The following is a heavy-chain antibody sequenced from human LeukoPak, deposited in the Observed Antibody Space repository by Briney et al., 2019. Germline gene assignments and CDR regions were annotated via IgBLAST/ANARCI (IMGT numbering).Heavy chain of an antibody. CDR1: GITLRSFG. J-gene: IGHJ4*02. CDR3: AKDLTTGTTIWSFDY. Sequence: PGGSLRLSCAASGITLRSFGMNWVRQAPGKGLEWVSAITGSGDRINYADSVKGRFTIFRDNSKNTLYLQMNSLRAEDTAVYYCAKDLTTGTTIWSFDYWGQGTLVPVSS. D-gene: IGHD1-26*01. V-gene: IGHV3-23*01. CDR2: ITGSGDRI.